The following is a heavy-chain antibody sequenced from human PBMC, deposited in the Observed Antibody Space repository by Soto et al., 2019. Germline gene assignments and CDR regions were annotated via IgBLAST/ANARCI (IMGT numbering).Heavy chain of an antibody. CDR1: GGTITSYY. D-gene: IGHD6-13*01. V-gene: IGHV4-4*07. J-gene: IGHJ4*02. CDR2: IYSSGST. CDR3: ARENILTAAAGKRDFDC. Sequence: NPSETLSLTCTVSGGTITSYYWSWIRQPAGKGLEWIGRIYSSGSTNYNPSLNSRVIMSVDTSQNQFSLNLSSVTTADTAKYCCARENILTAAAGKRDFDCWGQGTLVTVSS.